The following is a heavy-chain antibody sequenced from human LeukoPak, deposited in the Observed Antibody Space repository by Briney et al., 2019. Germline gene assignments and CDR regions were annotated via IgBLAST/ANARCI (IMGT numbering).Heavy chain of an antibody. CDR3: ATDQPSITMIVVGYY. J-gene: IGHJ4*02. V-gene: IGHV1-24*01. CDR2: FDPEDGET. Sequence: ASVTVSYKVSGYTLTELSMHWVRQAPGKGLEWMGGFDPEDGETIYAQKFQGRVTMTEDTSTDTAYMELSSLRSEDTAVYYCATDQPSITMIVVGYYWGQGTLVTVSS. D-gene: IGHD3-22*01. CDR1: GYTLTELS.